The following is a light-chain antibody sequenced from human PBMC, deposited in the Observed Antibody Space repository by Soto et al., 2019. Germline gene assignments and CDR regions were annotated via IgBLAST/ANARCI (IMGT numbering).Light chain of an antibody. CDR3: CSYAGSYTV. CDR1: NSDVGTYNY. CDR2: DVS. J-gene: IGLJ3*02. Sequence: QSALTQPRSVSGSPGQSVTISCTGTNSDVGTYNYVSWYQQHPGKAPKLIIYDVSKRPSGVPDRFSGSKSGNTASLTISGLQAEDEADYYCCSYAGSYTVFGGGTKLTVL. V-gene: IGLV2-11*01.